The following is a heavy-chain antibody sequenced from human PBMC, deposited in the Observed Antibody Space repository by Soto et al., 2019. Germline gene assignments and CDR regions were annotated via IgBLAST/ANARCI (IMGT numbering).Heavy chain of an antibody. CDR2: INHSGST. CDR3: ARGPDYYDSSGYYSVVGFDY. D-gene: IGHD3-22*01. J-gene: IGHJ4*02. CDR1: GGSFSGYY. Sequence: QVQLQQWGAGLLKPSETLSLTCAVYGGSFSGYYWSWIRQPPGKGLEWIGEINHSGSTNYNPSLKSRVTISVDTAKNQFSRKLSSVTAADTAVYYCARGPDYYDSSGYYSVVGFDYWGQGTLVTVSS. V-gene: IGHV4-34*01.